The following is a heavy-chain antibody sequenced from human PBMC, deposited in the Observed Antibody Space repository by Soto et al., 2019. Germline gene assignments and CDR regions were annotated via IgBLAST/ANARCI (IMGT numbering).Heavy chain of an antibody. J-gene: IGHJ4*02. CDR3: AKSGMYYDFWSGSY. D-gene: IGHD3-3*01. V-gene: IGHV3-23*01. Sequence: GGSLRLSCAASGFTFSSYAMSWVRQAPGKGLEWVSAISGSGGSTYYADSVKGRFTISRDNSKNTLYLQMNSLRAEDTAVYYCAKSGMYYDFWSGSYWGQGTLVTVSS. CDR1: GFTFSSYA. CDR2: ISGSGGST.